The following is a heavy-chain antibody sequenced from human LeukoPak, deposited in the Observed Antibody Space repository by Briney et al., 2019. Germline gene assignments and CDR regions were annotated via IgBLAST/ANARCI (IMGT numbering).Heavy chain of an antibody. V-gene: IGHV1-2*02. CDR3: ASDLVRAYYYDSSGGFDY. J-gene: IGHJ4*02. D-gene: IGHD3-22*01. CDR2: INPNIGGT. CDR1: GYTFTGYY. Sequence: ASVKVSCKASGYTFTGYYMHWVRQAPGQGLEWMGWINPNIGGTNYAQKFQGRGTITRDTSISTDYMELRRMRSDDTAVYYCASDLVRAYYYDSSGGFDYWGQGTLVTVSS.